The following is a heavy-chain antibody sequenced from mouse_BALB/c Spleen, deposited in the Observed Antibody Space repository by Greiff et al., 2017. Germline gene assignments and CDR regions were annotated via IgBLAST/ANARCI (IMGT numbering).Heavy chain of an antibody. J-gene: IGHJ1*01. CDR2: IDPANGNT. Sequence: DVKLQESGAELVRPGALVKLSCKASGFNIKDTYMHWVKQRPEQGLEWIGRIDPANGNTKYDPKFQGKATITADTSSNTAYLQLSSLTSEDTAVYYCARSRIYYYGSSYVRYFDVWGAGTTVTVSS. D-gene: IGHD1-1*01. CDR1: GFNIKDTY. CDR3: ARSRIYYYGSSYVRYFDV. V-gene: IGHV14-3*02.